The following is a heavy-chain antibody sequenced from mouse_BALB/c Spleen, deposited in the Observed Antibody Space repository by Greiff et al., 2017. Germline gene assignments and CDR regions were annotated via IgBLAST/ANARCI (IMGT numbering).Heavy chain of an antibody. J-gene: IGHJ2*01. CDR2: INPSNGRT. CDR1: GYTFTSYW. V-gene: IGHV1S81*02. Sequence: VQLQQPGAELVKPGASVKLSCKASGYTFTSYWMHWVKQRPGQGLEWIGEINPSNGRTNYNEKFKSKATLTVDKSSSTAYMQLSSLTSEDSAVYYCARWGVYGSSHFDYWGQGTTLTVSS. D-gene: IGHD1-1*01. CDR3: ARWGVYGSSHFDY.